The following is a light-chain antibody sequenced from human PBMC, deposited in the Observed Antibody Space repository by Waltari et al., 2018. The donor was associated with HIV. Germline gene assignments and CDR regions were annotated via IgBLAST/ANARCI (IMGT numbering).Light chain of an antibody. Sequence: EIVMTPSPATLSVSPADRSTLSCRASQSGSSNLAWYQQKPGQAPRLLINDASTRATGIPARFSGSGSGTEFTLTISSLQSEDFAVYYCQQYNNWPRTFGQGTKVEIK. CDR3: QQYNNWPRT. V-gene: IGKV3-15*01. J-gene: IGKJ1*01. CDR2: DAS. CDR1: QSGSSN.